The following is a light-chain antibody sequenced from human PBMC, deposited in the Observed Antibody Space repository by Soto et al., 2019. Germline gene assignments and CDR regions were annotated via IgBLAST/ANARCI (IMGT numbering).Light chain of an antibody. Sequence: EVVMTQSPATLSASPGERATLSCWASETVATNLAWYQQKPGQAPRLLIFGASTRATGIPARFSGSGSGTDFTLTISSLQSEDFGVYFCQQYDNWPLTFGGGTKVEIK. CDR2: GAS. CDR3: QQYDNWPLT. J-gene: IGKJ4*01. CDR1: ETVATN. V-gene: IGKV3D-15*01.